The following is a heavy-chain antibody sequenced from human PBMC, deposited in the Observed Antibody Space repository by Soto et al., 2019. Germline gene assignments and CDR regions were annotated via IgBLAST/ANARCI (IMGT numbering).Heavy chain of an antibody. CDR3: ARDIRGGGSGTFDY. Sequence: QVQLQESGPGLVKPSQTLSLTCTVSGGSISSGGYYWSWIRQHPGKGLEWIGYIYYSGSTYYNPSPTSRVTISVDPSKNQFSLKLSSVTAADTAVYYCARDIRGGGSGTFDYWGQGTLVTVSS. V-gene: IGHV4-31*03. D-gene: IGHD3-10*01. CDR1: GGSISSGGYY. J-gene: IGHJ4*02. CDR2: IYYSGST.